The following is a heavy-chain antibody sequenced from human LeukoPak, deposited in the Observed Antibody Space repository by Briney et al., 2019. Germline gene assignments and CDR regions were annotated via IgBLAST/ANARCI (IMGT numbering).Heavy chain of an antibody. CDR1: GGTFSSYA. Sequence: SVKVSCKASGGTFSSYAISWVRQAPGQGLEWMGGIIPIFGTANYAQKFQGRVTITADKSTSTAYMELSSLRSEDTAVYYCARDKITFGGVTDDAFDIWGQGTMVTVSS. J-gene: IGHJ3*02. CDR3: ARDKITFGGVTDDAFDI. CDR2: IIPIFGTA. D-gene: IGHD3-16*01. V-gene: IGHV1-69*06.